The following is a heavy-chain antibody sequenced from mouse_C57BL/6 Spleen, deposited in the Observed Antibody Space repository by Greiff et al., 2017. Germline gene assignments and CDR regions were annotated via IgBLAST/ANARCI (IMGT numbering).Heavy chain of an antibody. Sequence: EVQLVESGEGLVKPGGSLKLSCAASGFTFSSYAMSWVRQTPEKRLEWVAYISSGGDYIYYADTVEGLFTISRDNARNTLYLQMSSLKSEDTAMYYCTRWGIYDGYYLFAYWGQGTLVTVSA. CDR2: ISSGGDYI. V-gene: IGHV5-9-1*02. D-gene: IGHD2-3*01. J-gene: IGHJ3*01. CDR1: GFTFSSYA. CDR3: TRWGIYDGYYLFAY.